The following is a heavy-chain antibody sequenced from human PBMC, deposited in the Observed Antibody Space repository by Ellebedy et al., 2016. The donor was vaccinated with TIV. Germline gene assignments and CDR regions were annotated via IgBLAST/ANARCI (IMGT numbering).Heavy chain of an antibody. CDR1: GFTFSRYN. CDR2: IKQDAREK. D-gene: IGHD3-10*01. J-gene: IGHJ4*02. CDR3: ARDAPYGSGSYRTFGGY. Sequence: PGGSLRLSCAASGFTFSRYNMTWVRQAPGKGLEWVANIKQDAREKYSVDSVKGRFTIPRDNAKTSRYLQMNSLRAEDTAVYYCARDAPYGSGSYRTFGGYWGQGTLVTVSS. V-gene: IGHV3-7*03.